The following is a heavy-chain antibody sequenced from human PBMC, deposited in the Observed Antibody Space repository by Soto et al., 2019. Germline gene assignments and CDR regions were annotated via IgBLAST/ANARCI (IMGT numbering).Heavy chain of an antibody. CDR1: GFTFSDFH. Sequence: PGWSLRLSCAASGFTFSDFHMIWVRQAPGKGLEWISYIYRGGSTVSYADSVQGRFTISRDNAKNSLYLQLDSLRVEDTAVYYCAKRIVGTTGHAFDVWGPGTTVTSSS. D-gene: IGHD1-26*01. V-gene: IGHV3-11*01. J-gene: IGHJ6*02. CDR2: IYRGGSTV. CDR3: AKRIVGTTGHAFDV.